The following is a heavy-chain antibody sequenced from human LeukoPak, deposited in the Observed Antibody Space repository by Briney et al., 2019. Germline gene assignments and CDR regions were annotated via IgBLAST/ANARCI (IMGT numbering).Heavy chain of an antibody. Sequence: ASVKVSCKASGYTFTSYYMHWVRQAPGQGLEWMGIINPSGGSTSYAQKFRGRVTMTRDTSTSTVYMELSSLRSEDTAVYYCAREGYDILTGYYIDYWGQGTLVTVSS. J-gene: IGHJ4*02. CDR2: INPSGGST. V-gene: IGHV1-46*01. CDR1: GYTFTSYY. CDR3: AREGYDILTGYYIDY. D-gene: IGHD3-9*01.